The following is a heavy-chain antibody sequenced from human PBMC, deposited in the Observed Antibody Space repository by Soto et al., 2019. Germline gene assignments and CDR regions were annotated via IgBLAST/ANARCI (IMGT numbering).Heavy chain of an antibody. J-gene: IGHJ3*02. CDR3: ARDLEGGYCSGGSCYSAFDI. CDR1: GFTFSSYA. V-gene: IGHV3-30-3*01. D-gene: IGHD2-15*01. Sequence: QVQLVESGGGVVQPGRSLRLSCAASGFTFSSYAMHWVRQAPGKGLEWVAVISYDGSNKYYADSVKGRFTISRDNSKNTLYLQMNSLRAEDTAVYYCARDLEGGYCSGGSCYSAFDIWGQGTMVTVSS. CDR2: ISYDGSNK.